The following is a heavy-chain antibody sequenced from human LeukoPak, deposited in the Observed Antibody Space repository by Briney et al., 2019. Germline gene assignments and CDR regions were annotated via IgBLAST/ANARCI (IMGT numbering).Heavy chain of an antibody. V-gene: IGHV1-69*13. D-gene: IGHD1-26*01. CDR1: GSTFSSYA. CDR3: ARANSGSYKEFDY. CDR2: IIPIFGTA. J-gene: IGHJ4*02. Sequence: ASVKVSCKASGSTFSSYAISWVRQAPGQGLEWMGGIIPIFGTANYAQKFQGRVAITADESTSTAYMELSSLRSEDTAVYYCARANSGSYKEFDYWGQGTLVTVSS.